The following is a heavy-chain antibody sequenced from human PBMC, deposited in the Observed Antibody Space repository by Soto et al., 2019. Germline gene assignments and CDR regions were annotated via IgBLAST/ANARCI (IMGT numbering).Heavy chain of an antibody. D-gene: IGHD2-21*01. CDR1: GDTISSTRW. CDR3: TRHPEIAKFENGLDV. Sequence: SETLSLTCTVSGDTISSTRWWSWVRLSPGKGLEWIGDIYHLGTTNYNPSLKSRATLSVDKSKNQFSLKLTSVTAADTAMYYCTRHPEIAKFENGLDVWGQGTTVTVS. V-gene: IGHV4-4*02. J-gene: IGHJ6*02. CDR2: IYHLGTT.